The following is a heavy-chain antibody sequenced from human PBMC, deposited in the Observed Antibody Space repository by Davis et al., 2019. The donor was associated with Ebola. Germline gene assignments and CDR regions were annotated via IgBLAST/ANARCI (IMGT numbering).Heavy chain of an antibody. CDR2: ISGHSLYT. CDR3: ARRSEWEFPSPFDY. V-gene: IGHV3-11*06. CDR1: GFTVSSNY. D-gene: IGHD3-10*01. Sequence: GESLKISCAASGFTVSSNYMSWVRQAPGKGLEWIAYISGHSLYTNYAASVKGRFTVSRDNAKNSLYLQINSLRAEDTAVYYCARRSEWEFPSPFDYWGQGTLVTVSS. J-gene: IGHJ4*02.